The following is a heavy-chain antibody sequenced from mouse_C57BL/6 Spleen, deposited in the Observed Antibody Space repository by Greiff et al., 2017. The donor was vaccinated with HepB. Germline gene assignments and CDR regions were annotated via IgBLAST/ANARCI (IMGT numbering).Heavy chain of an antibody. CDR1: GYTFTDYY. J-gene: IGHJ3*01. CDR2: INPYNGGT. Sequence: DVQLQESGPVLVKPGASVKMSCKASGYTFTDYYMNWVKQSHGKSLEWIGVINPYNGGTSYNQKFKGKATLTVDKSSSTAYMELNSLTSEDSAVYYCASPITTVEAWFAYWGQGTLVTVSA. D-gene: IGHD1-1*01. CDR3: ASPITTVEAWFAY. V-gene: IGHV1-19*01.